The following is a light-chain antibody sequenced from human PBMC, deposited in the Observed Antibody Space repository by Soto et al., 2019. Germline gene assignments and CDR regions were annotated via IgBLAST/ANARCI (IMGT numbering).Light chain of an antibody. CDR3: QQLNSYPIT. V-gene: IGKV1-5*01. J-gene: IGKJ5*01. CDR1: QSISSW. CDR2: DAS. Sequence: DIQMTQSPSTLSASLGDRVTMTCLASQSISSWLAWYQQKPGKAPKLLIYDASTLESGVPSRFSGSGSGTEFTLTISSLQPEDFATYYCQQLNSYPITFGQGTRLEIK.